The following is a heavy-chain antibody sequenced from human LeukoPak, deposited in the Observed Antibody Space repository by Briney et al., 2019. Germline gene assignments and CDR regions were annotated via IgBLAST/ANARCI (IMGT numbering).Heavy chain of an antibody. V-gene: IGHV1-18*01. CDR3: ARFYGSGSFSLYYFDY. Sequence: GASVKVSCKASGYTFTSYGIRWVRQAPGQGLEWMGWISAYNGNTNYAQKLQGRVTMTTDTSTSTAYMELRSLRSDDPAVYYCARFYGSGSFSLYYFDYWGHGTLVTVSS. J-gene: IGHJ4*01. D-gene: IGHD3-10*01. CDR2: ISAYNGNT. CDR1: GYTFTSYG.